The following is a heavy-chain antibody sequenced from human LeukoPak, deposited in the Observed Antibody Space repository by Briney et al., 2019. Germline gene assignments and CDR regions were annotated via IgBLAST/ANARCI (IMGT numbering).Heavy chain of an antibody. D-gene: IGHD6-13*01. CDR2: ISYDGSNK. Sequence: GGSLRLSCAASGFTFSSYGMHWVRQAPGKGLEWVAVISYDGSNKYYADSVKGRFTISRDNAKNTLYLQMNSLRVEDTAVYYCTRDIAAAGFDNWGQGTLVTVSS. CDR1: GFTFSSYG. J-gene: IGHJ4*02. V-gene: IGHV3-30*03. CDR3: TRDIAAAGFDN.